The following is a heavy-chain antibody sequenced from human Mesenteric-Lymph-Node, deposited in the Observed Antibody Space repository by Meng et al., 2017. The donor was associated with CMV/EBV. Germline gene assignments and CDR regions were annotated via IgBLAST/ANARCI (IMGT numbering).Heavy chain of an antibody. CDR2: INHSGST. V-gene: IGHV4-34*01. CDR1: GGSFSGYY. J-gene: IGHJ4*02. D-gene: IGHD3-9*01. Sequence: QLQLHQWGAGLLKPSETLSVTFAVYGGSFSGYYWNWIRQSPEKGLEWIGEINHSGSTTYNPSFTSRIIISVDTSTNQISLNMSSVTAADTAVYYCARGSSYDILTGYFDYWGQGALVTVSS. CDR3: ARGSSYDILTGYFDY.